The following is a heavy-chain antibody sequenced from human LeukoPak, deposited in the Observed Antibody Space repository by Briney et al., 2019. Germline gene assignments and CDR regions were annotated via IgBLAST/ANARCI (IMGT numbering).Heavy chain of an antibody. CDR2: IYPNSGDT. Sequence: ASVKVSCKASGYTFTGYYMHWVRQAPGQGLEWMGRIYPNSGDTNYAQKFQGRVTMTRDTSISTAYMELSRLRSDDTAVYYCARDFDQGTKWFDPWGQGTLVTVSS. CDR1: GYTFTGYY. D-gene: IGHD3-9*01. CDR3: ARDFDQGTKWFDP. J-gene: IGHJ5*02. V-gene: IGHV1-2*06.